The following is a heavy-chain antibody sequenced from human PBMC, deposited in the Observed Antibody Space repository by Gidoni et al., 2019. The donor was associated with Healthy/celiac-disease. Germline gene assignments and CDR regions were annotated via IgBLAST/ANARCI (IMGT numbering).Heavy chain of an antibody. V-gene: IGHV4-34*01. CDR3: ARGATGYCSGGSCYSIQYYFDY. Sequence: QVQLQQWGAGLLKPSETLSLTCAVYGGSFSGYYWSWIRQPPGKGLEWIGEINHSGSTNYNPSLKSRVTISVDTSKNQFSLKLSSVTAADTAVYYCARGATGYCSGGSCYSIQYYFDYWGQGTLVTVSS. CDR1: GGSFSGYY. J-gene: IGHJ4*02. CDR2: INHSGST. D-gene: IGHD2-15*01.